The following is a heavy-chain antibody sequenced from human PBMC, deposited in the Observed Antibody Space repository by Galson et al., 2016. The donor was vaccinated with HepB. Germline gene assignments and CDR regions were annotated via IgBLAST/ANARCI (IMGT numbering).Heavy chain of an antibody. D-gene: IGHD3-3*01. V-gene: IGHV3-23*01. Sequence: SLRLSCAASGFTFSRYAISWVRQAPGKGLEWVSVMSGSGGSTYYADSVKGRFTISRDNAKNTLYLQMNSLRAEDTAVYYCAKDRLLPYYEFGSGHYPGEPFDIWGQGTVVTVSS. J-gene: IGHJ3*02. CDR1: GFTFSRYA. CDR2: MSGSGGST. CDR3: AKDRLLPYYEFGSGHYPGEPFDI.